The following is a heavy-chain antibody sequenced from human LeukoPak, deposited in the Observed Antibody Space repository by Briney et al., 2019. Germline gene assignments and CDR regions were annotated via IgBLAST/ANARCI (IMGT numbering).Heavy chain of an antibody. CDR2: IYTSGST. D-gene: IGHD3-3*01. V-gene: IGHV4-61*02. CDR3: ARDSGPFLEWLSHDVRYYFDY. Sequence: PSETLSLTCTVSCDSISSGSYYWSWIRQPAGKGLEWIGRIYTSGSTNYNPSLKSRVTISVDTSKNQFSLKLSSVTAADTAVYYCARDSGPFLEWLSHDVRYYFDYWGQGTLVTVSS. J-gene: IGHJ4*02. CDR1: CDSISSGSYY.